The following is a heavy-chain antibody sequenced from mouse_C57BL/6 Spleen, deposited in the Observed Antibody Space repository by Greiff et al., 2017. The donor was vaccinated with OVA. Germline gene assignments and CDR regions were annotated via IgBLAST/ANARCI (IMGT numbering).Heavy chain of an antibody. CDR3: AIRGDGDL. Sequence: QVQLKESGAELMKPGASVKLSCKATGYTFTGSWIEWVKQRPGHGLEWIGEILPGSGSTNYNGKFKGKATFTADTSSNTAYMQLSSLTTEDSAIYYCAIRGDGDLWGQGTTLTVSS. CDR1: GYTFTGSW. D-gene: IGHD2-13*01. J-gene: IGHJ2*01. CDR2: ILPGSGST. V-gene: IGHV1-9*01.